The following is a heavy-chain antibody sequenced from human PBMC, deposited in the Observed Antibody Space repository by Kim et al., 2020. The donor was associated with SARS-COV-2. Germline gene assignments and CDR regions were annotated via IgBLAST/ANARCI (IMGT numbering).Heavy chain of an antibody. V-gene: IGHV1-69*13. J-gene: IGHJ6*02. CDR1: GGTFSSYA. Sequence: SVKVSCKASGGTFSSYAISWVRQAPGQGLEWMGGIIPIFGTANYAQKFQGRVTITADESTSTAYMELSSLRSEDTAVYYCASSYWGVGATLCYYYGMDVWGQGTTVTVSS. CDR3: ASSYWGVGATLCYYYGMDV. CDR2: IIPIFGTA. D-gene: IGHD1-26*01.